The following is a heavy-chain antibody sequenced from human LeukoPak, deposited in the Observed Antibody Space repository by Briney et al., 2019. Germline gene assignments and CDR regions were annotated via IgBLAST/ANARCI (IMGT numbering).Heavy chain of an antibody. CDR1: GGTFSSYA. J-gene: IGHJ4*02. Sequence: SVKVSCKASGGTFSSYAISWVRQAPGQGLEWTGRIIPIFGTANYAQKFQGRVTITTDESTSTAYMELSSLRSEDTAVYYCARSNYGSGSSAIDYWGQGTLVTVSS. D-gene: IGHD3-10*01. CDR2: IIPIFGTA. V-gene: IGHV1-69*05. CDR3: ARSNYGSGSSAIDY.